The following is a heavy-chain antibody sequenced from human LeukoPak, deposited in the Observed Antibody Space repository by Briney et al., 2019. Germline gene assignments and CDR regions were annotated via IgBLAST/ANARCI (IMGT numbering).Heavy chain of an antibody. CDR1: GGSISNYY. D-gene: IGHD6-13*01. CDR2: IYYSGST. CDR3: AREKAAANDY. Sequence: SETLSLTCTVSGGSISNYYWSWIRQPPGKGLEWIGYIYYSGSTNYNPSLKSRVTISVDTSKNQFSLKLSSVTAADTAVYYCAREKAAANDYWGQGTLVTVSS. J-gene: IGHJ4*02. V-gene: IGHV4-59*01.